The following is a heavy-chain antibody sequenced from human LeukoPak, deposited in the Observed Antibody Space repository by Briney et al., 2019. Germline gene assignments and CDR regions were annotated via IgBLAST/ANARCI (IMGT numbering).Heavy chain of an antibody. Sequence: SGGSLRLSCAASGFTFSSYWMPWVRQAPGKGLEWVSGISWNSGSIGYADSVKGRFTISRDNAKNSLYLQMNSLRAEDTALYYCAKDIGPGSSWSNFDYWGQGTLVTVSS. D-gene: IGHD6-13*01. J-gene: IGHJ4*02. V-gene: IGHV3-9*01. CDR3: AKDIGPGSSWSNFDY. CDR2: ISWNSGSI. CDR1: GFTFSSYW.